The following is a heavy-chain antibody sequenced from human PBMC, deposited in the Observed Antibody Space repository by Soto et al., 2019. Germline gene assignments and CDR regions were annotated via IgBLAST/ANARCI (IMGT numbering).Heavy chain of an antibody. J-gene: IGHJ4*02. CDR1: GFTFDDYA. Sequence: GWSLRLSCAASGFTFDDYAMHWVRQAPGKGLEWVSGISWNSGSIGYADSVKGRFTISRDNAKNSLYLQMNSLRAEDTALYYCAKVANIAADEYYFDYWGQGTLVTVSS. D-gene: IGHD6-13*01. CDR2: ISWNSGSI. CDR3: AKVANIAADEYYFDY. V-gene: IGHV3-9*01.